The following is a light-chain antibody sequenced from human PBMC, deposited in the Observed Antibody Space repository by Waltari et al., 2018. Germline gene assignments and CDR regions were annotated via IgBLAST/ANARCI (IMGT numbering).Light chain of an antibody. J-gene: IGLJ2*01. CDR1: KLGDKY. CDR2: QDS. CDR3: QAWDSSIYVV. V-gene: IGLV3-1*01. Sequence: SYELTQPPSVSVSPGQTASITCSGDKLGDKYACWYQQKPGQSPVLGIYQDSKRHSGIPERFSCSNSGNTATLTISGTQAMDEADYYCQAWDSSIYVVVGGGTKLTVL.